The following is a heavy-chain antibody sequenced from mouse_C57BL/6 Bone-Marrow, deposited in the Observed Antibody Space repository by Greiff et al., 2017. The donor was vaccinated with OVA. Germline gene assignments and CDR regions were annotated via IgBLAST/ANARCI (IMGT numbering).Heavy chain of an antibody. CDR3: AREGGTAQATYYAMDY. CDR2: IHPNSGST. J-gene: IGHJ4*01. D-gene: IGHD3-2*02. V-gene: IGHV1-64*01. CDR1: GYTFTSYW. Sequence: QVQLKQPGAELVKPGASVKLSCKASGYTFTSYWMHWVKQRPGQGLEWIGMIHPNSGSTNYNEKFKSKATLTVDKSSSTAYMQLSSLTSEDSAVYYCAREGGTAQATYYAMDYWGQGTSVTVSS.